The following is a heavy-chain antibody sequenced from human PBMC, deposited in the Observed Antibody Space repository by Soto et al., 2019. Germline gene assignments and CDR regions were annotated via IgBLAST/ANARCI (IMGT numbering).Heavy chain of an antibody. CDR2: VYHTGGT. CDR3: ARDFAYYDS. D-gene: IGHD3-3*01. CDR1: GGSFKSGSYS. V-gene: IGHV4-61*01. Sequence: SETLSLTCTVSGGSFKSGSYSWSWIRQPPGKGLEWIGYVYHTGGTSYNASLKSRVSISMDTSKNQFSLNLDSVTAADTAVYFCARDFAYYDSWGQGTLVTFHS. J-gene: IGHJ4*02.